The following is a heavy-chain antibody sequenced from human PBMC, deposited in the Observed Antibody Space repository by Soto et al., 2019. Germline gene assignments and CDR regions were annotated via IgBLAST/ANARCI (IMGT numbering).Heavy chain of an antibody. V-gene: IGHV4-59*01. CDR1: GCSISSYY. Sequence: SETLSLTCTVSGCSISSYYWSWIRQPPGKGLEWIGYIYYSGSTNYNPSLKSRVTISVDTSKNQFSLKLSSVTAADTAVYYCASMERYNWNYYYYGMDVCGQATTVT. J-gene: IGHJ6*02. CDR2: IYYSGST. CDR3: ASMERYNWNYYYYGMDV. D-gene: IGHD1-20*01.